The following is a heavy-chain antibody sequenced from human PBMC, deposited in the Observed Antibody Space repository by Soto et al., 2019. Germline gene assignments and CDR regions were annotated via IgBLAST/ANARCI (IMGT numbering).Heavy chain of an antibody. CDR3: ARHRPHYSNYPQYYYYGMDV. CDR1: GYSFTSYW. Sequence: EVQLVQSGAEVKKPGESLKISCKGSGYSFTSYWIGWVRQMPGKGLEWMGIIYPGDSDTRYSPSFQGQVTISADKYISTAYLQWSSLKASDTAMYYCARHRPHYSNYPQYYYYGMDVWGQGTTVTVSS. J-gene: IGHJ6*02. V-gene: IGHV5-51*01. D-gene: IGHD4-4*01. CDR2: IYPGDSDT.